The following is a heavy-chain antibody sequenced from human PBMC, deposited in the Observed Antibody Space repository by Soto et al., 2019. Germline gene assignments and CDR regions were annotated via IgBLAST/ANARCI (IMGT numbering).Heavy chain of an antibody. CDR2: IYYSGST. J-gene: IGHJ5*02. CDR1: GGSISSGGYY. Sequence: SETLSLTCTVSGGSISSGGYYWSWIRQHPGKGLEWIGYIYYSGSTYYNPSLKSRVTISVDTSKNQFSLKLSSVTAADSVVYYWARASRRNWFDPCGQGTLVTVSS. CDR3: ARASRRNWFDP. V-gene: IGHV4-31*03.